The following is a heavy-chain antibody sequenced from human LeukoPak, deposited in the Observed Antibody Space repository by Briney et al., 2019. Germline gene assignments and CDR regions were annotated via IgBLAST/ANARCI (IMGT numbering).Heavy chain of an antibody. D-gene: IGHD6-13*01. CDR2: INHSGST. V-gene: IGHV4-34*01. CDR3: ARRGSSWYWGDFDY. J-gene: IGHJ4*02. Sequence: AETLSLTCAVYGGSFSGYYWSWIRQHPGKGLECIGEINHSGSTNYNPSLKSRVTISVDTSKNQFSLKLSSVTAADTAVYYCARRGSSWYWGDFDYWGQGTLVTVSS. CDR1: GGSFSGYY.